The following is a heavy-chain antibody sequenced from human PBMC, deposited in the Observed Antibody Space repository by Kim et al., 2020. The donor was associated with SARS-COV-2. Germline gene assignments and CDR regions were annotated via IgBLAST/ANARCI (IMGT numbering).Heavy chain of an antibody. CDR2: ISGSGDTT. J-gene: IGHJ4*02. CDR1: GFTFTNYA. V-gene: IGHV3-23*01. Sequence: GGSLRLSCAASGFTFTNYAMNWVRQAPGKGVEWVAGISGSGDTTKYADSMKGRFTISRDNSKNTLYLQSNSLTAEDTAVYYCAKDNGDCWCGRFKDYWGQGTLVTVSS. D-gene: IGHD2-21*02. CDR3: AKDNGDCWCGRFKDY.